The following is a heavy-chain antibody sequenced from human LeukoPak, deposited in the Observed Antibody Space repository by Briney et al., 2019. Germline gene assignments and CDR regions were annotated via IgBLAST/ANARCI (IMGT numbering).Heavy chain of an antibody. D-gene: IGHD4-17*01. V-gene: IGHV3-21*01. J-gene: IGHJ4*02. CDR2: ISSGSGYI. Sequence: PGGSLRLSCAASGFTSSTYPMNWVRQAPGKGLEWVSSISSGSGYICYADSVKGRFIISRDNAKNSLYLQMNSLRAEDTAVYYCARGYGDYGKYYFDSWGQGTLVTVSS. CDR1: GFTSSTYP. CDR3: ARGYGDYGKYYFDS.